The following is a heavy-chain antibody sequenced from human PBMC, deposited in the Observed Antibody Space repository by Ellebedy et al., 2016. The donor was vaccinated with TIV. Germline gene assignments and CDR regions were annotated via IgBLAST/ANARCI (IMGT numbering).Heavy chain of an antibody. V-gene: IGHV4-38-2*02. D-gene: IGHD3-22*01. CDR2: IYHSGNT. J-gene: IGHJ5*02. CDR3: ARRPVVIGNWFDP. CDR1: GYSISSGYY. Sequence: GSLRLSCTVSGYSISSGYYWGWIRQPPGKGLEWIGSIYHSGNTYYNPSLKSRVTISVDTSKNQFSLKLNSVTAADTAVYYCARRPVVIGNWFDPWGQGTLVTVSS.